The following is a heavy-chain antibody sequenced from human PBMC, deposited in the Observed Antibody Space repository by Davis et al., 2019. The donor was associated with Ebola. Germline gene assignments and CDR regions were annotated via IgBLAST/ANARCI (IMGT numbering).Heavy chain of an antibody. J-gene: IGHJ5*02. CDR2: IYPGDSHT. CDR3: ARHPSGKMPNWFAP. D-gene: IGHD2-2*01. V-gene: IGHV5-51*01. CDR1: GYSFPNYW. Sequence: PGGSLRLSCQGSGYSFPNYWIGWVRQMPGKGLEWMGIIYPGDSHTRYSPSFQGQVTISVDKSISTAYLQWRSLKASDTAIYYCARHPSGKMPNWFAPWGQGTLVTVSS.